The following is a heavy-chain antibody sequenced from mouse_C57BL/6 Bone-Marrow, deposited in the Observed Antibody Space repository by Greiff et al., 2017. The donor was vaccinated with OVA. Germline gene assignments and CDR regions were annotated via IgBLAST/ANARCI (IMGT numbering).Heavy chain of an antibody. Sequence: VQLQESGAELVRPGASVKLSCKASGYTFTDYYINWVKQRPGQGLEWIARIYPGSGNTYYNEKFKGKATLTAEKSSSTAYMQLSSLTSEDSAVYFCARGGLRRPWFAYWGQGTLVTVSA. CDR2: IYPGSGNT. CDR1: GYTFTDYY. V-gene: IGHV1-76*01. D-gene: IGHD2-4*01. CDR3: ARGGLRRPWFAY. J-gene: IGHJ3*01.